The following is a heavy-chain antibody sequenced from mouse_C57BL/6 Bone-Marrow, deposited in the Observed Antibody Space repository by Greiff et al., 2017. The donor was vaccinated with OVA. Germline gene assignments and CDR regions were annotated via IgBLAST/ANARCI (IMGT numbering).Heavy chain of an antibody. CDR1: GFSFNTYA. CDR2: IRSKSNNYAT. CDR3: VRQDPGDYFDY. Sequence: EVKLLESGGGLVQPKGSLKLSCAASGFSFNTYAMNWVRQAPGKGLEWVARIRSKSNNYATYYADSVKDRFTISRDDSESMLYLQMNNLKTEDTAMYYCVRQDPGDYFDYWGQGTTLTVSS. V-gene: IGHV10-1*01. J-gene: IGHJ2*01.